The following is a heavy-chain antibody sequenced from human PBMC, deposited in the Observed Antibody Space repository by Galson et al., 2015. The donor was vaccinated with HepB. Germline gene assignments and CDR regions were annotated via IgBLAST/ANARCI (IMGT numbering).Heavy chain of an antibody. CDR1: GFTFSKYA. Sequence: SLRLSCAASGFTFSKYAMNGFGQAPGKGLEGVSLIGTDLRATHYAQFVEGRFSISRDNSRNTLYLQMNSLRVEDTAVYYCGKDFDSTGYYNTANYWGQGTLVTVSS. CDR3: GKDFDSTGYYNTANY. V-gene: IGHV3-23*01. CDR2: IGTDLRAT. D-gene: IGHD3-9*01. J-gene: IGHJ4*02.